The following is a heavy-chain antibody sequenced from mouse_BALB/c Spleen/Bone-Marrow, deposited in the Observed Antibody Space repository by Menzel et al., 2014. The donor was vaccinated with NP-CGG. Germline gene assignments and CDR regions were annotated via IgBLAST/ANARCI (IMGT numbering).Heavy chain of an antibody. Sequence: EVKLVESGAELVKPGASVKLSCTASGFNIKDTYMHWVKQRPEQGLEWIGRIDPANGNTKYDPKFQGKATITTDTSSNTAYLQLRSLTSEDTAVYYCARYDYRYSWFAYWGQGTPVTVSA. CDR3: ARYDYRYSWFAY. D-gene: IGHD2-14*01. CDR2: IDPANGNT. V-gene: IGHV14-3*02. CDR1: GFNIKDTY. J-gene: IGHJ3*01.